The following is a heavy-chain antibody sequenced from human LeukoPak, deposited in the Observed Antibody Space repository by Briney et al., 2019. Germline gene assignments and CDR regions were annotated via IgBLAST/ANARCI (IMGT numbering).Heavy chain of an antibody. CDR1: GGTFGGYA. D-gene: IGHD2-2*01. CDR2: IIPIFGTA. V-gene: IGHV1-69*13. J-gene: IGHJ6*02. CDR3: ARTHSDQPESYYFFGLDV. Sequence: ASVKVSCKASGGTFGGYAFSWVRLAPGQGLEWMGGIIPIFGTAAYAQRFQGRVTITADESTKTAYMELTSLRSEDTAMYYCARTHSDQPESYYFFGLDVWGQGTTVTVSS.